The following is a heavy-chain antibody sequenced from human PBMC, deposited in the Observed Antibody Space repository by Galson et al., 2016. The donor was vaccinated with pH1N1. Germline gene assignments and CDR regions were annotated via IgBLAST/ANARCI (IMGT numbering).Heavy chain of an antibody. V-gene: IGHV1-69*13. CDR2: IFPRFDIT. Sequence: SVKVSCKASGGLFTDYALSWVRQAPGEGLEWMGGIFPRFDITDNAQKFQDRVTITADEPTTTAFLELSSLRSEDTAVYYCAVCSSGNCYYFDYWGQGTLVTVSS. D-gene: IGHD2-15*01. CDR1: GGLFTDYA. J-gene: IGHJ4*02. CDR3: AVCSSGNCYYFDY.